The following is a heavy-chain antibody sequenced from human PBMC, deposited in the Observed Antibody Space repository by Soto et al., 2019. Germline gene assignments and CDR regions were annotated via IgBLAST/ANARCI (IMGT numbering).Heavy chain of an antibody. Sequence: HPGGSLRLSCAASGFTFSSYAMSWVRQAPGKGLEWVSAISGSGGSTYYADSVKGRFTISRDNSKNTLYLQMNSLRAEDTAVYYCAKGKLLGMVRGADYYYGMDVWGQGTTVTVSS. J-gene: IGHJ6*02. V-gene: IGHV3-23*01. D-gene: IGHD3-10*01. CDR1: GFTFSSYA. CDR3: AKGKLLGMVRGADYYYGMDV. CDR2: ISGSGGST.